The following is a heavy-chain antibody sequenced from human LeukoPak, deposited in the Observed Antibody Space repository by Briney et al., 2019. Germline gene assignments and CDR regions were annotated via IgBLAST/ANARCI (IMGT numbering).Heavy chain of an antibody. Sequence: PGGPLRLSCAASGFTFDDYTIHWVRQAPGKGLEWVSLISWDGGSRYYADSVKGRFTISRDNSKNSLYLQMNSLRIEDTALYYCAKESDGGSFDIDYWGQGTMVTVSS. CDR3: AKESDGGSFDIDY. CDR1: GFTFDDYT. D-gene: IGHD1-26*01. J-gene: IGHJ4*02. CDR2: ISWDGGSR. V-gene: IGHV3-43*01.